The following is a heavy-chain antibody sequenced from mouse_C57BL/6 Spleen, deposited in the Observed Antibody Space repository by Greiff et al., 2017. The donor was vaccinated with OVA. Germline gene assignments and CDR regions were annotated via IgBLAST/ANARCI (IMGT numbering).Heavy chain of an antibody. V-gene: IGHV5-4*01. CDR1: GFTFSSYA. J-gene: IGHJ2*01. CDR3: AREYYGSSYEFDY. CDR2: ISAGGSYT. Sequence: EVKLVESGGGLVKPGGSLKLSCAASGFTFSSYAMSWVRQPPEKRLAWVATISAGGSYTYSPDNVKGRFPISRDNAKNNLYMQMNHLKSEDTAMYYCAREYYGSSYEFDYWGKGTTLTVST. D-gene: IGHD1-1*01.